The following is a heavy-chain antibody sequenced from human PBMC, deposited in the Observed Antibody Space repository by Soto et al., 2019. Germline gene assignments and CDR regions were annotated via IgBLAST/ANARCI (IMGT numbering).Heavy chain of an antibody. CDR3: ASVGPTVTTGELDC. CDR1: GYTFTNYA. Sequence: QVQFVQSGAEVRKPGASVKVSFKASGYTFTNYAMHWVRQATGQRLEWMGWSNAGNGNRKYSQKFQGRFTITRDTSATTAYMGLRSMRAEDTAVYYCASVGPTVTTGELDCWSQVTLVTVSS. V-gene: IGHV1-3*01. D-gene: IGHD4-17*01. J-gene: IGHJ4*02. CDR2: SNAGNGNR.